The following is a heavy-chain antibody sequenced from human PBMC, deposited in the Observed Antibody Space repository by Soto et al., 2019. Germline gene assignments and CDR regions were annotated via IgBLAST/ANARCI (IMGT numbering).Heavy chain of an antibody. V-gene: IGHV1-58*02. CDR1: GFTFTSSA. CDR2: IVVGSGNT. D-gene: IGHD3-3*01. Sequence: SVKVSCKASGFTFTSSAMQWVRQARGQRLEWIGWIVVGSGNTNYAQKFQERVTITRDMSTSTAYMELSSLRSEDTAVYYCAASVHYDFWSGYYRDYYYYYMDVWGKGTTVTVSS. J-gene: IGHJ6*03. CDR3: AASVHYDFWSGYYRDYYYYYMDV.